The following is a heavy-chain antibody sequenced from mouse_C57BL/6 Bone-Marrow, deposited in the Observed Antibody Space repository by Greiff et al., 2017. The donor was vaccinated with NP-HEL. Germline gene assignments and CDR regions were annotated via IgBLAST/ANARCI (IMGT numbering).Heavy chain of an antibody. D-gene: IGHD3-2*02. V-gene: IGHV1-4*01. CDR1: GYTFTSYT. Sequence: QVQLQQSGAELARPGASVKMSCKASGYTFTSYTMHWVNQRPGQGLEWIGYINPSSGYTKYNQKFKDKATLTADKSSSTAYMQLSSLTSEDSAVYYCARRLTLLAYWGQGTLVTVSA. CDR3: ARRLTLLAY. CDR2: INPSSGYT. J-gene: IGHJ3*01.